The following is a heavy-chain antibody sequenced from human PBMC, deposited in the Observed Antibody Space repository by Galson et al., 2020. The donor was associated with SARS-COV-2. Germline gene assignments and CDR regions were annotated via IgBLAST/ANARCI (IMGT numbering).Heavy chain of an antibody. CDR3: ARELLPVYYFDY. V-gene: IGHV3-30*04. CDR2: ISYDGSNK. D-gene: IGHD1-20*01. Sequence: GESLKISCAASGFTFSSYAMHWVRQAPGKGLEWVAVISYDGSNKYYADSVKGRFTISRDNSKNTLYLQMNSLRAEDTAVYYCARELLPVYYFDYWGQGTLVTVSS. CDR1: GFTFSSYA. J-gene: IGHJ4*02.